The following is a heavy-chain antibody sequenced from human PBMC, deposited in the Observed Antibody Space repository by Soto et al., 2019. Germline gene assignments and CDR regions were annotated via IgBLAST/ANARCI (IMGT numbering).Heavy chain of an antibody. CDR1: GYTFTGYY. D-gene: IGHD6-13*01. CDR2: INPNSGDT. CDR3: ARDSFLAAAGTGY. J-gene: IGHJ4*02. V-gene: IGHV1-2*02. Sequence: QVQLVQSGAEVKKPGASVKVSCKASGYTFTGYYMHWVRQAPGQGLEWMGWINPNSGDTNYAQKFQGRVTMTRDTSISTAYMELSRLRSDDTAVYYCARDSFLAAAGTGYWGQGTLVTVSS.